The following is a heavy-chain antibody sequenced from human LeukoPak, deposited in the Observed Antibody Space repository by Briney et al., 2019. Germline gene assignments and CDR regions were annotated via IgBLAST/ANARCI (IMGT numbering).Heavy chain of an antibody. CDR1: GFTLSSYS. D-gene: IGHD2-8*01. CDR2: ISRSSSYI. CDR3: AREPVYDY. V-gene: IGHV3-21*01. J-gene: IGHJ4*02. Sequence: RGSLRLSRAASGFTLSSYSMNWVRPAPGEGLEWVSSISRSSSYIYYADSVKGRFTISRDNAKNSLYLQMNSLRAEDTAVYYCAREPVYDYWGQGTLVTVSS.